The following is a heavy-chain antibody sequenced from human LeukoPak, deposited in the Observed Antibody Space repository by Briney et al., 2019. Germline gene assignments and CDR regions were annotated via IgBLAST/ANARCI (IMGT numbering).Heavy chain of an antibody. J-gene: IGHJ4*02. V-gene: IGHV3-66*01. CDR1: GFTVSSNY. CDR2: IYSGGST. CDR3: ARDLAGYNSFDY. Sequence: QPGGSLRLSCAASGFTVSSNYMSWVRQAPGKGLEWVSSIYSGGSTYYTDSVKGRFTISRDNSENTLYLQMNSLRAEDTAVYYCARDLAGYNSFDYWGQGTLVTVSS. D-gene: IGHD5-24*01.